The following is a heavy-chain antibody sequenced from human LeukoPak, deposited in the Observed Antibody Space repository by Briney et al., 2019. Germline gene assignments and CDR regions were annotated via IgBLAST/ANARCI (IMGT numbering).Heavy chain of an antibody. Sequence: SETLSLTCTVSGGSISGYYWTWSRQSPGKGLEWIGYIHYSGSTNYNPSLKSRVTISLDTSKSQFSLKLSSVTAADTAVYYCARADGTNYYYYGMDVWGQGTTVTVSS. J-gene: IGHJ6*02. CDR3: ARADGTNYYYYGMDV. CDR1: GGSISGYY. CDR2: IHYSGST. D-gene: IGHD2-2*01. V-gene: IGHV4-59*01.